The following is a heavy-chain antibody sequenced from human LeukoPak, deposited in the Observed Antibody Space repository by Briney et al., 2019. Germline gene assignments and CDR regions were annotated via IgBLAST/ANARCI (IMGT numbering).Heavy chain of an antibody. CDR2: INHSGST. Sequence: SETLSLTCAVYGGSFSGYYWSWIRQPPGKGLEWIGEINHSGSTNYNPSLKSRLTISVDTSKNQFSLKLSSVTAADTAVYYCARGANYYDSSGSSNWLDPWGRGTLVTVSS. D-gene: IGHD3-22*01. CDR1: GGSFSGYY. J-gene: IGHJ5*02. V-gene: IGHV4-34*01. CDR3: ARGANYYDSSGSSNWLDP.